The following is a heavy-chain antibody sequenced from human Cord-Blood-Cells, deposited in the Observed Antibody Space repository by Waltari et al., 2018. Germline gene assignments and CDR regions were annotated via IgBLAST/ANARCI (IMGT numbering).Heavy chain of an antibody. D-gene: IGHD3-10*01. CDR2: ISSSGSTI. CDR3: ARDWSGYFDY. J-gene: IGHJ4*02. Sequence: EVQLVDSGGGLVQPGGSLRLPLAASGFTFSSYEINWVRQAPGKGLEWVSYISSSGSTIYYADSVKGRFTISRDNAKNSLYLQMNSLRAEDTAVYYCARDWSGYFDYWGQGTLVTVSS. CDR1: GFTFSSYE. V-gene: IGHV3-48*03.